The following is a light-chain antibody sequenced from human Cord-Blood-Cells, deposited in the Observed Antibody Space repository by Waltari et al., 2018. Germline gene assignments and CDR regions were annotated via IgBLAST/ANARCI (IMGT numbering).Light chain of an antibody. J-gene: IGLJ1*01. V-gene: IGLV2-8*01. CDR1: SSDVGGYNS. CDR2: EVS. Sequence: QSALTQPPPASGSPGQSVTISCTGTSSDVGGYNSVSWYQQPPGKAPKLMIYEVSKRPSGVPDRFSGSKSGNTASLTVSGLQAEDEADYYCSSYAGSNNFVFGTGTKVTVL. CDR3: SSYAGSNNFV.